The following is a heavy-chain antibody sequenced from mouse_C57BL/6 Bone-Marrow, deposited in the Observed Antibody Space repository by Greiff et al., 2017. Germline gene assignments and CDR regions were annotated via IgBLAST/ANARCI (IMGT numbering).Heavy chain of an antibody. CDR3: ARWGGYYVPFAY. V-gene: IGHV1-69*01. Sequence: QVQLKQPGAELVMPGASVKLSCKASGYTFTSYWMHWVKQRPGQGLEWIGEIDPSDSYTNYNQKFKGKSTLTVDKSSSTAYMQLSSLTSEDSAVYYCARWGGYYVPFAYWAKGLWSLSLQ. CDR2: IDPSDSYT. D-gene: IGHD2-3*01. J-gene: IGHJ3*01. CDR1: GYTFTSYW.